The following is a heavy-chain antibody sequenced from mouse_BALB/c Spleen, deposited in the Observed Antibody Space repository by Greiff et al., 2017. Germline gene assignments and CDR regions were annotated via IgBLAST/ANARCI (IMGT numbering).Heavy chain of an antibody. CDR2: IDPYYGGT. CDR3: ARESTTVVAPFDY. Sequence: VQLQQSGPELEKPGASVKISCKASGYSFTGYNMNWVKQSNGKSLEWIGNIDPYYGGTIYNQKFKGKATLTVDKSSSTAYMQLKSLTSEDSAVYYCARESTTVVAPFDYWGQGTTLTVSS. V-gene: IGHV1-39*01. CDR1: GYSFTGYN. J-gene: IGHJ2*01. D-gene: IGHD1-1*01.